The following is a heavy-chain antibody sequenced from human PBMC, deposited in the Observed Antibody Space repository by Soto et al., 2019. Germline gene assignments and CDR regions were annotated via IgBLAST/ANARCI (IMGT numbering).Heavy chain of an antibody. Sequence: ASVKVSCKASGYTFTSYGISWVRQAPGQGLEWMGWISSYNGNTTYAQKLQGRVTVTTDTSTSTAYMELRSLRSDDTAVYYCARGGGRLGYCSTTSCSPNAFDIWGQGTMVTVSS. V-gene: IGHV1-18*01. CDR1: GYTFTSYG. D-gene: IGHD2-2*01. CDR3: ARGGGRLGYCSTTSCSPNAFDI. J-gene: IGHJ3*02. CDR2: ISSYNGNT.